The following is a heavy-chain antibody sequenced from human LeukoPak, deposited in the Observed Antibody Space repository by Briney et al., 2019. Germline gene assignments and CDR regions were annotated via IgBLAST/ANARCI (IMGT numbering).Heavy chain of an antibody. J-gene: IGHJ5*02. CDR3: ARYGSGGRCYSGLDP. Sequence: GGSLRLSCAASGFTFSSYAMTWVRQAPGKGLEWVSAITDSTYFADSVKGRFTISRDSSKNRMYLQMNSLRVEDTAVYYCARYGSGGRCYSGLDPWGQGALVTVSS. D-gene: IGHD2-15*01. CDR2: ITDST. V-gene: IGHV3-23*01. CDR1: GFTFSSYA.